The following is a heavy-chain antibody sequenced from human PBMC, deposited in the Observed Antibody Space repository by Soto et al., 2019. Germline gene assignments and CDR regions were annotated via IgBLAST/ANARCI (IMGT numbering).Heavy chain of an antibody. V-gene: IGHV2-70*01. CDR1: GFSLSSIGMC. J-gene: IGHJ5*02. CDR3: ARSITRSGFFNLFEA. Sequence: VSGPTLVNPTQTLTLTCTFSGFSLSSIGMCVSWIRQPPGKALEWLALIDWDGDEYYSTSLETRLTISKDTSKNQVVLTMSNMDPVDTATYYCARSITRSGFFNLFEAWGQGTLVTVSS. CDR2: IDWDGDE. D-gene: IGHD3-3*01.